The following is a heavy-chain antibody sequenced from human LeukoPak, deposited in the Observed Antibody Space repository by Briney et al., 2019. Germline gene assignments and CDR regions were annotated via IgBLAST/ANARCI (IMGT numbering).Heavy chain of an antibody. V-gene: IGHV4-39*07. CDR2: IYYSGST. D-gene: IGHD4-11*01. Sequence: SETLSLTCTVSGASVGGSAYYWGWIRQPPGKGLEWIGNIYYSGSTYYNESLESRVTISIDTSKNQFSLKLSSVTAADTAVYYCARVSTTVDAFDIWGQGTMVTVSS. CDR1: GASVGGSAYY. J-gene: IGHJ3*02. CDR3: ARVSTTVDAFDI.